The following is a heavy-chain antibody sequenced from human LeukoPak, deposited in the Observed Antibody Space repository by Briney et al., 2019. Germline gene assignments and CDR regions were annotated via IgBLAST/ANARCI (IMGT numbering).Heavy chain of an antibody. CDR3: ARRISGYDYFDS. CDR1: GGSISSYY. J-gene: IGHJ4*02. D-gene: IGHD5-12*01. V-gene: IGHV4-59*01. CDR2: ISYSGST. Sequence: SETLSLTCTVSGGSISSYYWSWIRQPPRKGLEWIGYISYSGSTNYSPSLKSRVTISVDTSKNQFSLKLNSVTAADTAVYYCARRISGYDYFDSWGQGTLVTVSS.